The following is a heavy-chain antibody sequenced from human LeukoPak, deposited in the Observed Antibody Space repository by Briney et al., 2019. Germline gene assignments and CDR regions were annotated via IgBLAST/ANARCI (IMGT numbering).Heavy chain of an antibody. Sequence: GASVKVSCKASGYTFTSYGISWVRQAPGQGLEWMGWISAYNGNTNYTQKLQGRVTMTTDISTSTAYMELRSLRSDDTAVYYCARRYVLTAAEKYNWFDPWGQGTLVTVSS. CDR2: ISAYNGNT. D-gene: IGHD6-13*01. CDR3: ARRYVLTAAEKYNWFDP. J-gene: IGHJ5*02. V-gene: IGHV1-18*01. CDR1: GYTFTSYG.